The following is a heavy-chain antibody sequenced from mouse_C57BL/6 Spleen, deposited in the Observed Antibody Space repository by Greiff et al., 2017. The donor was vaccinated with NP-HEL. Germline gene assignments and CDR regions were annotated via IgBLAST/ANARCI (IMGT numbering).Heavy chain of an antibody. CDR1: GYTFTNYW. CDR2: IYPGGGYT. D-gene: IGHD2-10*01. CDR3: AREGPTRAMDY. J-gene: IGHJ4*01. Sequence: QVQLQQSGAELVRPGTSVKMSCKASGYTFTNYWIGWAKQRPGHGLEWIGDIYPGGGYTNYNEKFKGKATLTADKSSSTAYMQFSSLTSEDSAIYYCAREGPTRAMDYGGQGTSVTVSS. V-gene: IGHV1-63*01.